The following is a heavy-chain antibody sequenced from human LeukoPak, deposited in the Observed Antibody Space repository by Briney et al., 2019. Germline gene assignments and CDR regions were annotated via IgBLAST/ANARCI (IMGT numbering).Heavy chain of an antibody. CDR2: ISSSGGTT. V-gene: IGHV3-23*01. CDR3: AKSLVGVCSSTSCPADY. Sequence: GGSLRLSCAASGLTFSSYGMSWVRQAPGKGLEWVSGISSSGGTTYYADSVRGRFTISRDNSKNTVYLQMNSLRAGDTAVYYCAKSLVGVCSSTSCPADYWGQGTLVTVSS. CDR1: GLTFSSYG. D-gene: IGHD2-2*01. J-gene: IGHJ4*02.